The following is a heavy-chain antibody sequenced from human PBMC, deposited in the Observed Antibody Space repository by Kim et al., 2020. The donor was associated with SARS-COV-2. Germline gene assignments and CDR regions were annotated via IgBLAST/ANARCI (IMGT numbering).Heavy chain of an antibody. V-gene: IGHV4-30-4*01. Sequence: SETLSLTCTVSGGSISSADSYWSWIRQPPGKGLEWIGYIHYSGSAYYNPSLKSRAIISLDTSKNQFSLRLNSVTAADTAVYYCAAADAFNSFDYWGQGTQVTVSS. J-gene: IGHJ4*02. CDR1: GGSISSADSY. CDR2: IHYSGSA. CDR3: AAADAFNSFDY. D-gene: IGHD6-13*01.